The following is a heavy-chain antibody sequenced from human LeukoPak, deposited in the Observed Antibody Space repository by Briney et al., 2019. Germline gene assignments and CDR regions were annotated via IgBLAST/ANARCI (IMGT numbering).Heavy chain of an antibody. Sequence: QAGGSLRLSCAASGFNFSSYAMSWVRQAPGKGLEWVSGISGDGDYTYYADSVKGRFTASRDNSRKTLYLQLNNLRVEDTAMYYCGKTFGSGDYWGQGALVTVSS. D-gene: IGHD3-10*01. CDR3: GKTFGSGDY. CDR2: ISGDGDYT. V-gene: IGHV3-23*01. CDR1: GFNFSSYA. J-gene: IGHJ4*02.